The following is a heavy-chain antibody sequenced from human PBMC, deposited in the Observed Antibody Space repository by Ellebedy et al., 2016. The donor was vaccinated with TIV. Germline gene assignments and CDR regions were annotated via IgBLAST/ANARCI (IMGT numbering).Heavy chain of an antibody. D-gene: IGHD3-22*01. CDR1: GFTFRNFG. V-gene: IGHV3-33*01. CDR3: ARDLIPMIVGLTGPHYGMDV. J-gene: IGHJ6*02. CDR2: IWYDGSNK. Sequence: GESLKISCAASGFTFRNFGMHWVRQAPGKGLDWVVVIWYDGSNKYYADSVTGRFTISRDNSKNTLYLQMNSLRAEDTAVYYCARDLIPMIVGLTGPHYGMDVWGQGTTVTVSS.